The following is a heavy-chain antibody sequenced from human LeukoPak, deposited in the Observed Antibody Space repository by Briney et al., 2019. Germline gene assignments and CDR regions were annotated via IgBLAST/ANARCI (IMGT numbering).Heavy chain of an antibody. Sequence: ASVKVSCKASGYSFITYAMNWVRQAPGQGLEWMGWINTNTGNPTYAQGFTGRFVLSLDTSVSTAYLQISSLKAEDTAVYYCARVRLVVLHYFDYWGQGTLVTVSS. CDR2: INTNTGNP. CDR1: GYSFITYA. J-gene: IGHJ4*02. V-gene: IGHV7-4-1*02. D-gene: IGHD2-2*01. CDR3: ARVRLVVLHYFDY.